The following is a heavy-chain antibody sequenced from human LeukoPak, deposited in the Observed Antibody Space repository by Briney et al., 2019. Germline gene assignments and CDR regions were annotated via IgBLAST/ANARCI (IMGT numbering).Heavy chain of an antibody. CDR2: INHSGST. Sequence: SETLSLTCTVSGGSISSSSYYWGWIRQPPGKGLEWIGEINHSGSTNYNPSLKSRVTISVDTSKNQFSLKLSSVAAADTAVYYCASFYCSSTSCPNDAFDIWGQGTMATVSS. D-gene: IGHD2-2*01. CDR1: GGSISSSSYY. V-gene: IGHV4-39*07. CDR3: ASFYCSSTSCPNDAFDI. J-gene: IGHJ3*02.